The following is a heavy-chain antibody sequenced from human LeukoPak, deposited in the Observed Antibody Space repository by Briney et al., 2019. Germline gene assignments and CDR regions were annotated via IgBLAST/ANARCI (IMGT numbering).Heavy chain of an antibody. Sequence: PSGTLSLTCGVSGGTISNTNWWTWFRQPPGKGLEWTGEVNLQGSTNYNPSLKSRVAISVDKSENHIPLKLTSVTAADTAVYYCAREGGPYRPLDYSGQGTLVTVAS. CDR3: AREGGPYRPLDY. J-gene: IGHJ4*02. CDR1: GGTISNTNW. V-gene: IGHV4-4*02. CDR2: VNLQGST.